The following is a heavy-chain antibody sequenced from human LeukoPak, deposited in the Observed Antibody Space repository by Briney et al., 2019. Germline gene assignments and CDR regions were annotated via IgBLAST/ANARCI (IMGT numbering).Heavy chain of an antibody. D-gene: IGHD2-21*02. CDR1: GYTFTSYY. Sequence: ASVKVSCKASGYTFTSYYMHWVRQAPGQGLEWMGIINPSGGSTSYAQKFQGRVTMTRDTSTSTVYMELRSLRSDDTAVYYCAREGDLDAFDIWGQGTMVTVSS. V-gene: IGHV1-46*01. CDR3: AREGDLDAFDI. J-gene: IGHJ3*02. CDR2: INPSGGST.